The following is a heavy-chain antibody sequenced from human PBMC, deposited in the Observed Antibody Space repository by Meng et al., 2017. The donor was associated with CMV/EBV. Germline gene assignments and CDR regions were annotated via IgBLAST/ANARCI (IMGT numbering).Heavy chain of an antibody. CDR2: ISSSSSYI. Sequence: GGSLRLSCAASGFTFSSYSMNWVRQAPGKGLEWVSSISSSSSYIYYADSVKGRFTISRDNAKNSLYLQMNSLRAEDTAVYYCARDLRPAREGGLASYYYDSSGCLAYWGQGTLVTVSS. V-gene: IGHV3-21*01. CDR1: GFTFSSYS. CDR3: ARDLRPAREGGLASYYYDSSGCLAY. J-gene: IGHJ4*02. D-gene: IGHD3-22*01.